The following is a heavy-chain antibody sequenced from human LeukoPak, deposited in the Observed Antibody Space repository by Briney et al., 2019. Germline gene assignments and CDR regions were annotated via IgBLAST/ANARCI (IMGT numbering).Heavy chain of an antibody. Sequence: SETLSLTCTVSGGSISSSSYYWGWIREPPGKGLEWIGSIYYSGSTYYNPSLKSRVTISVDTSKNQFSLKLSSVTAAETAVYYCARHRNHDSSGFYFDYWGQGTLVTVSS. V-gene: IGHV4-39*01. J-gene: IGHJ4*02. CDR2: IYYSGST. CDR1: GGSISSSSYY. D-gene: IGHD3-22*01. CDR3: ARHRNHDSSGFYFDY.